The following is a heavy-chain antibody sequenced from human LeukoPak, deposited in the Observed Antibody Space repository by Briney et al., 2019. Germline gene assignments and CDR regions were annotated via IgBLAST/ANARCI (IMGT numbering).Heavy chain of an antibody. Sequence: PSETLSLTCTVSGGSISSSSYYWGWLSQPPGKGLEWIGSIYYGGSTYYNPSLKSRVTISVDTSKNPFSLKLSSLTAADTAVYYCARQLDSSGYDFDYWGQGTLVTVSS. V-gene: IGHV4-39*01. CDR3: ARQLDSSGYDFDY. D-gene: IGHD3-22*01. J-gene: IGHJ4*02. CDR2: IYYGGST. CDR1: GGSISSSSYY.